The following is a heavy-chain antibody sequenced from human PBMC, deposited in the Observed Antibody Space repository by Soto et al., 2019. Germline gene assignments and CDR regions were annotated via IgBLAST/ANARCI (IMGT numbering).Heavy chain of an antibody. CDR2: IIPIFGTA. J-gene: IGHJ4*02. D-gene: IGHD6-13*01. CDR3: ARSVRVSSPIDY. V-gene: IGHV1-69*13. Sequence: GASVKVSCKASGGTFSSYAISWVRQAPGQGLEWMGGIIPIFGTANYAQKFQGRVTITADESTSTAYMELSSLRSEDTAVYYCARSVRVSSPIDYWGQGTLVTVSS. CDR1: GGTFSSYA.